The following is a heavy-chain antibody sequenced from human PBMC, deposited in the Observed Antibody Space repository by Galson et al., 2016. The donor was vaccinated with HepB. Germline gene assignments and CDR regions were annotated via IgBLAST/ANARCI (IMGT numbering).Heavy chain of an antibody. CDR3: ARDRGFCSSTSCYARGSAY. V-gene: IGHV1-18*04. J-gene: IGHJ4*02. CDR2: ISAYNGNT. D-gene: IGHD2-2*01. Sequence: SVKVSCKASGYTFTSYGISWVRQAPRQGLEWMGWISAYNGNTNYGQKLQGRVTMTTDTSTSTAYMELRSLRSDDTAVFYCARDRGFCSSTSCYARGSAYWGQATLVTVSS. CDR1: GYTFTSYG.